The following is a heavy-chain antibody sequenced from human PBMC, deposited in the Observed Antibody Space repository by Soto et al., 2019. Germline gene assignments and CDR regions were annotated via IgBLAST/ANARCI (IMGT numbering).Heavy chain of an antibody. CDR2: ISDDGNNN. CDR1: GFTFSNNG. J-gene: IGHJ4*02. V-gene: IGHV3-30*18. D-gene: IGHD1-26*01. CDR3: SKAVGRDAYCPVGN. Sequence: QVQLVESGGGVVQPGTSLRLSCAASGFTFSNNGMHWVRQAPGKGLAWVAGISDDGNNNYYAASVKGRFTISRDNSKNTLHLQFTSLITDDAAVYYCSKAVGRDAYCPVGNWGQGTLVTFSS.